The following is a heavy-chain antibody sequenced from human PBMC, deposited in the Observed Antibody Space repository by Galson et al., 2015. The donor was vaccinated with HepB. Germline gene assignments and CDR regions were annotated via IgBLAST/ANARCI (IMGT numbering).Heavy chain of an antibody. CDR2: IYRDDDK. V-gene: IGHV2-5*02. CDR1: GFSLSTSGVG. CDR3: VYRQGGIVAGYVEVRQEGWFDP. Sequence: PALVKPTQTLTLTCTFSGFSLSTSGVGVGWIRQPPGKALEWLALIYRDDDKRYSPSLKSRLTITKDTSKNQVVLTLTNMDPVDTATYYCVYRQGGIVAGYVEVRQEGWFDPWGQGTLVTVSS. D-gene: IGHD5-12*01. J-gene: IGHJ5*02.